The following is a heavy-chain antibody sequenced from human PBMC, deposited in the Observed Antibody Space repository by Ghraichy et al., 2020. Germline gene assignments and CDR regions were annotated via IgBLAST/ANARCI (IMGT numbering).Heavy chain of an antibody. CDR2: INHSGST. Sequence: SETLSLPCAVYGGSFSGYYWSWIRQPPGKGLEWIGEINHSGSTNYNPSLKSRVTISVDTSKNQFSLKLSSVTAADTAVYYCARYGDYGAVVFDYWGQGTLVTVSS. J-gene: IGHJ4*02. CDR1: GGSFSGYY. D-gene: IGHD4-17*01. CDR3: ARYGDYGAVVFDY. V-gene: IGHV4-34*01.